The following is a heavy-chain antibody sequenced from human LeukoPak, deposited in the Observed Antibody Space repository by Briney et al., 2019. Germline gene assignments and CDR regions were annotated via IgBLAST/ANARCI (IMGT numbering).Heavy chain of an antibody. D-gene: IGHD1-26*01. CDR3: ARRASTREYDY. Sequence: ASVKVSCKASGYTFTGYYMYWVRQAPGQGLEWMGWINPNSGGTNYAQKFQGRVTMTRDTSISTAYMELSRLRSDDTAVYYCARRASTREYDYWGQGTLVAVSS. V-gene: IGHV1-2*02. CDR1: GYTFTGYY. CDR2: INPNSGGT. J-gene: IGHJ4*02.